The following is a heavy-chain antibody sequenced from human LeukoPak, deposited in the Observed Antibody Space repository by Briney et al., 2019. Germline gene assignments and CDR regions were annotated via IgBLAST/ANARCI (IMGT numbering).Heavy chain of an antibody. CDR1: GFTFSSYA. V-gene: IGHV3-23*01. D-gene: IGHD6-19*01. J-gene: IGHJ4*02. CDR3: AKGKYSSGWSLY. Sequence: GSLRLSCAPSGFTFSSYAMSWVRQAPGKGLEWVSTISGSGGDTFYADSVKGRFTISRDNSKNTLSLQMNSLRAEDTAVYYCAKGKYSSGWSLYWGQGTLVTVSS. CDR2: ISGSGGDT.